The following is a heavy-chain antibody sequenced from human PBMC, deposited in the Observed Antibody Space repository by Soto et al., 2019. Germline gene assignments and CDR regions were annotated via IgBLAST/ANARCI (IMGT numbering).Heavy chain of an antibody. J-gene: IGHJ5*02. D-gene: IGHD2-15*01. CDR1: GGSFSCYY. CDR2: INHSGST. Sequence: SETLSLTCAVYGGSFSCYYWSWIRQPPGKGLEWIGEINHSGSTNYNPSLKSRVTISVDTSKNQFSLKLSSVTAADTAVYYCARGVVVVAATIWFDPWGQGTLVTVSS. V-gene: IGHV4-34*01. CDR3: ARGVVVVAATIWFDP.